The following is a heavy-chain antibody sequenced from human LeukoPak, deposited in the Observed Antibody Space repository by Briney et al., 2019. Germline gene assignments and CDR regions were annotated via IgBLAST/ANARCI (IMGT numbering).Heavy chain of an antibody. D-gene: IGHD5-24*01. Sequence: SETLSLTCTVSGGSVTYTNYYWGWIRQPPGKGLQWIGVIYYNGKTYYNPSLKSRVTVAVDTSKNQFSLKLSSVTAADTAVYYCARLRDGRWLLEYWGQGTLVTVSS. CDR1: GGSVTYTNYY. J-gene: IGHJ4*02. CDR3: ARLRDGRWLLEY. CDR2: IYYNGKT. V-gene: IGHV4-39*01.